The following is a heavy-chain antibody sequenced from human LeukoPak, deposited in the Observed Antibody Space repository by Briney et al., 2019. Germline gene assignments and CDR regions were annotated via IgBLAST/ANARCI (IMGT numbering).Heavy chain of an antibody. Sequence: SATLSLTCTVSGYSISSGYYWGWIRQPPGKGLEWLASIYHSGTIYYNPSLKSRVTISVDTSKNQFSLKLTSVTAADTAVYYCARGLGRQQLVSPFDYWGQGTLVTVSS. CDR3: ARGLGRQQLVSPFDY. CDR2: IYHSGTI. CDR1: GYSISSGYY. V-gene: IGHV4-38-2*02. J-gene: IGHJ4*02. D-gene: IGHD6-13*01.